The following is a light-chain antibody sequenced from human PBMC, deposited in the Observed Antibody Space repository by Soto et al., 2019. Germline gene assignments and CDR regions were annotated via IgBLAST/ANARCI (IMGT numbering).Light chain of an antibody. CDR1: QCINIY. J-gene: IGKJ5*01. CDR3: QNYNSAPIN. V-gene: IGKV1-27*01. CDR2: GAS. Sequence: IQITHSPSSLSESVVDRVTITCRASQCINIYLAWYQQAAGKVPKHLIYGASKLQSGVPSRFRGGGSGTTFTLTISSLQPEDVGTYYCQNYNSAPINFGQGTRLAI.